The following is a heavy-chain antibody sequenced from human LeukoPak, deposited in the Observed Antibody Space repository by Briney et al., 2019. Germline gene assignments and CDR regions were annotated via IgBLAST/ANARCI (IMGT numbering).Heavy chain of an antibody. CDR3: AKDASIAAAATTDNHFDY. CDR2: ISGSGGST. V-gene: IGHV3-23*01. D-gene: IGHD6-13*01. Sequence: GGSLRLSCAASGFTFSSYGMSWVRQAPGKGLEWVSAISGSGGSTYYADSVKGRFTISRDNSKNTLYLQMNSLRAEDTAVYYCAKDASIAAAATTDNHFDYWGQGTLVTVSS. J-gene: IGHJ4*02. CDR1: GFTFSSYG.